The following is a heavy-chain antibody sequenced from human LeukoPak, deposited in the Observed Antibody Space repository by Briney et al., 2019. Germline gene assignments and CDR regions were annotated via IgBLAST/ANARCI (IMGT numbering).Heavy chain of an antibody. V-gene: IGHV1-8*03. CDR3: ARGRSTGYPYYFEN. J-gene: IGHJ4*02. CDR2: MNPNSGST. CDR1: GYTFTSYD. Sequence: GASVKVSCKASGYTFTSYDINWVRQATGPGLEWMGWMNPNSGSTGYAQTFQGRVTITRNTSISTAYMELSGLRSEDTAVYYCARGRSTGYPYYFENWGQGTLVTVSS. D-gene: IGHD5-12*01.